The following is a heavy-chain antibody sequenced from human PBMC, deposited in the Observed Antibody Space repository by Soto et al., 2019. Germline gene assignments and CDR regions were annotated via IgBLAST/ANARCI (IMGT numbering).Heavy chain of an antibody. J-gene: IGHJ4*02. V-gene: IGHV3-23*01. CDR3: AKRSVGAYYFDY. Sequence: EVQLLESGGGLVQPGGSLRLSCAASGFTFSSYAMSWVRQAPGKGLEWVSAISGSGGSTYYADSVKGRFTISRDNSKNTLYLHMNSLRAEDTAVYYCAKRSVGAYYFDYWGQGTLVTVSS. CDR2: ISGSGGST. CDR1: GFTFSSYA. D-gene: IGHD3-16*01.